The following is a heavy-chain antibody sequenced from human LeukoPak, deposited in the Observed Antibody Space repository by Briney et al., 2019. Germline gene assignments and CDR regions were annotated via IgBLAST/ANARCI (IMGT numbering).Heavy chain of an antibody. CDR1: RYNFSRFW. CDR2: IYPGDSDT. V-gene: IGHV5-51*01. Sequence: GESLKISCKGSRYNFSRFWIGWVRQMPGKGLEYVGIIYPGDSDTKYNPSFQGHVTISTDNSINTAYLQWSSLEASDTAMYYCATAHVLRYFDLLGIEDAFDIWGQGTMVTVSA. J-gene: IGHJ3*02. CDR3: ATAHVLRYFDLLGIEDAFDI. D-gene: IGHD3-9*01.